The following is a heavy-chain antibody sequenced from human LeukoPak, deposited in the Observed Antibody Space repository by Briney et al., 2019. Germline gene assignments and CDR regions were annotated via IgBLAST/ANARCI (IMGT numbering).Heavy chain of an antibody. Sequence: GGSLRLSCAASGFTFSSYSMNWVRQAPGKGLEWVSFISSSSSYIYYADSVKGRFTISRDNAKNSLYLQMNSLRAEDTAVYYRARGSSSWYYFDYWGQGTLVTVSS. J-gene: IGHJ4*02. V-gene: IGHV3-21*01. CDR1: GFTFSSYS. CDR2: ISSSSSYI. CDR3: ARGSSSWYYFDY. D-gene: IGHD6-13*01.